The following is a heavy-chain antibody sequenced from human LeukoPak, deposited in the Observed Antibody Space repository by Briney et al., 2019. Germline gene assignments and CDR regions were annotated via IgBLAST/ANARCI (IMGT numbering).Heavy chain of an antibody. CDR2: IYYSGST. CDR1: GGSISSSSYY. CDR3: ARGNDYYYFMDV. Sequence: SETLSLTCTVSGGSISSSSYYWSWIRQPPGKGLEWIGYIYYSGSTNYNPSLKSRVTISVDTSKNQFSLKLSSVTAADTAVYYCARGNDYYYFMDVWGKGTTVTVSS. D-gene: IGHD1-1*01. V-gene: IGHV4-61*01. J-gene: IGHJ6*03.